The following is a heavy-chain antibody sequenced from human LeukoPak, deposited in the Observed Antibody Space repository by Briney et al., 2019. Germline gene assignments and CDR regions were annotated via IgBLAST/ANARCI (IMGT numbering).Heavy chain of an antibody. V-gene: IGHV1-2*04. Sequence: VSVKVSCKASGYTFTSYAMNWVRQAPGQGLEWMGWINPNSGGTNYAQKFQGWVTMTRDTSISTAYMELSRLRSDDTAVYYCARGDIGDGNYFDYWGQGTLVTVSS. CDR3: ARGDIGDGNYFDY. J-gene: IGHJ4*02. D-gene: IGHD4-17*01. CDR1: GYTFTSYA. CDR2: INPNSGGT.